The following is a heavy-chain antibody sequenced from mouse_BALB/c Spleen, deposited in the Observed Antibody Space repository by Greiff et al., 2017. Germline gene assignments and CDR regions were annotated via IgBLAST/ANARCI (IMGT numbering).Heavy chain of an antibody. CDR1: GYSFTSYW. D-gene: IGHD2-4*01. Sequence: VQLQESGPQLVRPGASVKISCKASGYSFTSYWMHWVKQRPGQGLEWIGMIDPSDSETRLNQKFKDKATLTVDKSSSTAYMQLSSPTSEDSAVYYCASMITTTYYYAMDYWGQGTSVTVSS. CDR3: ASMITTTYYYAMDY. J-gene: IGHJ4*01. V-gene: IGHV1S126*01. CDR2: IDPSDSET.